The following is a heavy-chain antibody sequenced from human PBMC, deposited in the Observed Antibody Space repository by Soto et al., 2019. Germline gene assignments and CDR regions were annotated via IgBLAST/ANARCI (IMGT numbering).Heavy chain of an antibody. D-gene: IGHD3-10*01. Sequence: EVQLVESGGGLVKPGGSLRLSCAASGFTFSDYSMNWVRQAPGKGLEWVSSISSSSSYIYYADSVKGRFTISRDNAKNSLYLQMNSLGAEDMAVYYCARRSELNGMDVWGQGTTVTVSS. CDR2: ISSSSSYI. J-gene: IGHJ6*02. CDR1: GFTFSDYS. CDR3: ARRSELNGMDV. V-gene: IGHV3-21*01.